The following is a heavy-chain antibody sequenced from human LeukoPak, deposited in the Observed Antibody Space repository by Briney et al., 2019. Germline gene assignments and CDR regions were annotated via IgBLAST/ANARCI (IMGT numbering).Heavy chain of an antibody. D-gene: IGHD5-12*01. CDR3: AKETGYSGYDYGDY. V-gene: IGHV3-21*04. CDR2: ISSGSTYI. CDR1: GFTFSRYS. Sequence: GGSLRLSCVTSGFTFSRYSMNWVRQAPGQGLEWVSSISSGSTYIHYADSVKGRFTISRDNSKNTLYLQMNSLRAEDTAVYYCAKETGYSGYDYGDYWGQGTLVTVSS. J-gene: IGHJ4*02.